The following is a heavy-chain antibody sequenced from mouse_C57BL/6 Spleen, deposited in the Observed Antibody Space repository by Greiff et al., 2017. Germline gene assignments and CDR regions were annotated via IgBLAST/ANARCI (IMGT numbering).Heavy chain of an antibody. D-gene: IGHD1-1*01. CDR3: ARWDYYGSSSYWYFDV. CDR2: IDPSDSET. Sequence: QVQLKQSGAELVRPGSSVKLSCKASGYTFTSYWMHWVKQRPIQGLEWIGNIDPSDSETHYNQKFKDKATLTVDKSSSTAYMQLSSLTSEDSAVYYCARWDYYGSSSYWYFDVWGTGTTVTVSS. CDR1: GYTFTSYW. J-gene: IGHJ1*03. V-gene: IGHV1-52*01.